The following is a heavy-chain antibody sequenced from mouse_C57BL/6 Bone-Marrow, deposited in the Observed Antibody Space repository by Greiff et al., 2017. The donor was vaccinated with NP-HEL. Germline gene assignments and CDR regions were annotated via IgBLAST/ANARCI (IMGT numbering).Heavy chain of an antibody. J-gene: IGHJ4*01. CDR1: GYTFTSYR. V-gene: IGHV1-55*01. Sequence: QVQLQQPGAEPVKPGASVKMSCKASGYTFTSYRITWVKQRPGQGLEWIGDIYPGSGSTNYNEKFKSKATLTVDTSTSTAYMQLSSLNSEDSAVYYWARHDYYGSSYDAMDYWGQGTSVTVSA. CDR3: ARHDYYGSSYDAMDY. D-gene: IGHD1-1*01. CDR2: IYPGSGST.